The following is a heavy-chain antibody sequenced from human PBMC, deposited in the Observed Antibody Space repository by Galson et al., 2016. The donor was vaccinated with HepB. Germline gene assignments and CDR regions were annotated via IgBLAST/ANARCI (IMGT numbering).Heavy chain of an antibody. J-gene: IGHJ6*02. V-gene: IGHV1-3*04. Sequence: SVKVSCKASGYTFTSYAIHWVRQAPGQRLEWMGWTNNANGNKEYSQSFQGRVTFTRDTSASTAYMALSSLRSEDTAVYYCARGHIVATVDYYYYGLDVWGQGTTVTVSS. CDR1: GYTFTSYA. D-gene: IGHD5-12*01. CDR2: TNNANGNK. CDR3: ARGHIVATVDYYYYGLDV.